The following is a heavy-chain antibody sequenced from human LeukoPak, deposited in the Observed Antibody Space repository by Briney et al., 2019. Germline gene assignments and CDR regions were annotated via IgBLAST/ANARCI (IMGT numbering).Heavy chain of an antibody. V-gene: IGHV3-30-3*01. J-gene: IGHJ4*02. CDR1: GFTFSSYA. D-gene: IGHD6-19*01. Sequence: PGSSLRLSCSPSGFTFSSYAMHWARHAPGKGLECVAVISYDESNIYYADSVKGRFTISRDNSKNTLYLQMNSLRAEDTAVSYCARESVVGIGQRAYYFDYWGQGTLVTVSS. CDR3: ARESVVGIGQRAYYFDY. CDR2: ISYDESNI.